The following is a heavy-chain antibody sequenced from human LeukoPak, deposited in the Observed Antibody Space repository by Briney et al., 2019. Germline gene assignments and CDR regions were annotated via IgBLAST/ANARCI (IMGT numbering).Heavy chain of an antibody. J-gene: IGHJ4*02. CDR1: GYIFTSYG. V-gene: IGHV1-18*01. CDR3: TLPGDSSGYPFDY. D-gene: IGHD3-22*01. CDR2: ISAYNGNT. Sequence: GASVKVSCKASGYIFTSYGISWLRQAPGQGLEWMGWISAYNGNTNYAQKLQGRVTMTTDTSTSTAYMDLRSLRSDDTAVYYCTLPGDSSGYPFDYWGQGTLVTVSS.